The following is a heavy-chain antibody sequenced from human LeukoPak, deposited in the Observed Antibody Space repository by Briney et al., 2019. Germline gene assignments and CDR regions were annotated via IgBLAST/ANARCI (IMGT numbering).Heavy chain of an antibody. CDR1: GFTFSSYW. CDR2: INSDGSTT. D-gene: IGHD1-26*01. CDR3: ARATGGTQWEDY. Sequence: GGSLRLSCAASGFTFSSYWMHWVRQAPGKGLVWVSRINSDGSTTNYADSVKGRFTISRDNAKNTLYLQMNSLRAEDSAVFYCARATGGTQWEDYWGQGTLVTVSS. V-gene: IGHV3-74*01. J-gene: IGHJ4*02.